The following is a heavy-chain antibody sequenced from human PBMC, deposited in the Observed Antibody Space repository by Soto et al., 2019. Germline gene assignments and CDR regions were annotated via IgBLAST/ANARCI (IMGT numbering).Heavy chain of an antibody. CDR3: ARGGSSDWQVALDI. J-gene: IGHJ3*02. D-gene: IGHD6-19*01. Sequence: QVQQQPWGAGLLKPSETLSLTCTVYAGSFSHYYWNWIRQSPGKGLEWSGKIKHGGSSSYNPSLRRRVSISVDMSKNQFSLTLSSVTAADTAVYYCARGGSSDWQVALDIWGQGTMVPVSS. V-gene: IGHV4-34*01. CDR2: IKHGGSS. CDR1: AGSFSHYY.